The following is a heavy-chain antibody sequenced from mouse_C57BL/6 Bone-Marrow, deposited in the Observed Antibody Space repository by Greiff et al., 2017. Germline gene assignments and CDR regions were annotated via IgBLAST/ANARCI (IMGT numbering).Heavy chain of an antibody. J-gene: IGHJ3*01. CDR1: GYTFTDYY. D-gene: IGHD2-4*01. V-gene: IGHV1-76*01. Sequence: QVQLQQSGAELVRPGASVKLSCKASGYTFTDYYINWVKQRPGQGLEWIARIYPGSGNTYYNEKFKGKATLTAEKSSSTAYMQLSSLTSEDSAVYFCARLDYDYPWFAYWGQGTLVTVSA. CDR2: IYPGSGNT. CDR3: ARLDYDYPWFAY.